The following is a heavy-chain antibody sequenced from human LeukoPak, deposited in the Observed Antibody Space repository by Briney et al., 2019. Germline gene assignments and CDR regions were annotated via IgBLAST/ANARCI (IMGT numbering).Heavy chain of an antibody. Sequence: GGSLRLSCAASGFTFSNAWMSWVRQAPGKGLEWVGRIKSKTDGGTTDYAAPVKGRFTISRDDSKNTLYLQMNSLRTEDTAVYYCTTGSRYSGGDCHDYWGQGTLVTVSS. V-gene: IGHV3-15*01. D-gene: IGHD2-21*02. CDR3: TTGSRYSGGDCHDY. CDR1: GFTFSNAW. J-gene: IGHJ4*02. CDR2: IKSKTDGGTT.